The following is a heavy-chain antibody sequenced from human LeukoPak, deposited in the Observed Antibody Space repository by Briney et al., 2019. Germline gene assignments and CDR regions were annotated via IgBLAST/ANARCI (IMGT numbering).Heavy chain of an antibody. Sequence: SGPTLVKPTQTLTLTCTFSGFSLSTSGVGVGWIRQPPGKALEWLALIYWNDDKRYSPSLKSRLTITKDTSKNQVVLAMTNMDPVDTATYYCAHRKRYCSSTSCYTDFEYWGQGTLVTVSS. D-gene: IGHD2-2*02. J-gene: IGHJ4*02. CDR2: IYWNDDK. V-gene: IGHV2-5*01. CDR1: GFSLSTSGVG. CDR3: AHRKRYCSSTSCYTDFEY.